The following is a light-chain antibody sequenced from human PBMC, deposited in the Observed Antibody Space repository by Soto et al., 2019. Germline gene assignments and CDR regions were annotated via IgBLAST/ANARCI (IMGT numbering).Light chain of an antibody. Sequence: QSALTQPASVSGSPGQSITISCTGTSSDVGAYNYVSWYQQYPGKAPKFIMYEVSHRPSGVSNRFSGSKSGNTASLTISGLQAEDEADYYCSSFTSSNTWVFGGGTKVTVL. CDR3: SSFTSSNTWV. CDR1: SSDVGAYNY. J-gene: IGLJ3*02. V-gene: IGLV2-14*01. CDR2: EVS.